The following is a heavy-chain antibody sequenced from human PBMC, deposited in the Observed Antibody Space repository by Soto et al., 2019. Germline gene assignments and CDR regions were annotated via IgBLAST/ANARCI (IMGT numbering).Heavy chain of an antibody. CDR2: MNPNSGNT. J-gene: IGHJ4*02. V-gene: IGHV1-8*01. CDR1: GYTFTSYD. Sequence: QVQLVQSVAEAKKPGASVKVSCKASGYTFTSYDINWVRQATGQGLEWMGWMNPNSGNTGYAQKFQGRVTMTRNTSISTAYMELSSLRSEDTAVYYCARGPRGRRYCSGGSCYSLDYWGQGTLVTVSS. D-gene: IGHD2-15*01. CDR3: ARGPRGRRYCSGGSCYSLDY.